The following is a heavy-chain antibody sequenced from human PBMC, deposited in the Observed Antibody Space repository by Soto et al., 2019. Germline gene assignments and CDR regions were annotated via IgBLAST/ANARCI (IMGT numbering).Heavy chain of an antibody. CDR1: GFTFSSYA. CDR3: AKTRGYSGYDLGPYYFDY. CDR2: ISGSGGST. J-gene: IGHJ4*02. V-gene: IGHV3-23*01. Sequence: GGSLRLSCAASGFTFSSYAMSWVRQAPGKGLEWVSAISGSGGSTYYADSVKGRFTISRDNSKNTLYLQMNSLRAEDTAVYYCAKTRGYSGYDLGPYYFDYWGQGTLVTVSS. D-gene: IGHD5-12*01.